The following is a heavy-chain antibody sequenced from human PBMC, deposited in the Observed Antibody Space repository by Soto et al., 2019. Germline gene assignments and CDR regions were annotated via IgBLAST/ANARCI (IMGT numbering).Heavy chain of an antibody. CDR2: INWNGGST. CDR1: GFPFDDYG. CDR3: ARSLPGYIDAFDI. D-gene: IGHD6-13*01. J-gene: IGHJ3*02. V-gene: IGHV3-20*01. Sequence: GGSLRLSCAASGFPFDDYGMSWVRPAPGKGLEWVSGINWNGGSTGYADSVKGRFTISRDNAKNSLYLQMNSLRAEDTALYHCARSLPGYIDAFDIWGQGTMVTVSS.